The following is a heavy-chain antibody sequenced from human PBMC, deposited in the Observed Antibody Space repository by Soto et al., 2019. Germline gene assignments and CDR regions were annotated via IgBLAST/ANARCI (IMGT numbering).Heavy chain of an antibody. CDR3: SRKTGGGNFDS. CDR2: ISHTGSS. D-gene: IGHD2-15*01. Sequence: QVQLQQWGAGLLKPSETLSLTCAVYDTSFSDYFWTWIRQPPGKGLEWIGEISHTGSSNYNPSLKNRVVISIDTSKNQFSLKLSSVTAADTAVYYCSRKTGGGNFDSWGHGNLVTVSS. J-gene: IGHJ4*01. V-gene: IGHV4-34*01. CDR1: DTSFSDYF.